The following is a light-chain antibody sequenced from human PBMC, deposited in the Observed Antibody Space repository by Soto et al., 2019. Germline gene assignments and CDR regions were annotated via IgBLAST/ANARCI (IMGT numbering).Light chain of an antibody. CDR1: QSVSNNY. CDR2: GAS. V-gene: IGKV3-20*01. CDR3: QQYGSSGT. Sequence: EIVLTQSPGTLSLSPGERATLSCRASQSVSNNYLAWYQQKPRQAPRLLIYGASNRATGIPDRFSGSGSGTDFTLTISRLEPEDFALYYCQQYGSSGTFGQGTKVEIK. J-gene: IGKJ1*01.